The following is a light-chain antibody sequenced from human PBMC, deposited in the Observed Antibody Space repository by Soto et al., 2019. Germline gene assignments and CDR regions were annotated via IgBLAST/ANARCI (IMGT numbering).Light chain of an antibody. CDR2: ATS. V-gene: IGKV1-39*01. Sequence: DIQMTQSPSSLSASVGDRVTITCRASQSISNYLNWYQQRPGKDPNLLIYATSSLKRGVTSRFSGSGSGTDFTLTISSLQPEDFATYYWQQSYRTPRTFGQGTKLEIK. CDR1: QSISNY. CDR3: QQSYRTPRT. J-gene: IGKJ2*02.